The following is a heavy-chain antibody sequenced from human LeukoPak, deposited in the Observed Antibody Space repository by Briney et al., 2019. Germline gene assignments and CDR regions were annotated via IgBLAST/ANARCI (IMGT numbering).Heavy chain of an antibody. CDR3: ARPGPATTVTDAFDI. CDR1: GYSFTSYW. D-gene: IGHD4-17*01. V-gene: IGHV5-51*01. CDR2: IYPGDSDT. Sequence: GESLKISCKGSGYSFTSYWIGWVRQMPGKGLGWMGTIYPGDSDTRYSPSFQGQVTISADKSISTAYLQWSSLKASDTAMYYCARPGPATTVTDAFDIWGQGTMVTVSS. J-gene: IGHJ3*02.